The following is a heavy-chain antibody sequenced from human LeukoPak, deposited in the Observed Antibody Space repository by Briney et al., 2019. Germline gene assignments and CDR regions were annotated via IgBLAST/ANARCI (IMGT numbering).Heavy chain of an antibody. V-gene: IGHV4-59*01. CDR3: ARHLRSTSCYDG. D-gene: IGHD2-2*01. CDR1: GGSISNYY. CDR2: IYYIGST. Sequence: TSETLSLTCTVSGGSISNYYWSWIRQPPGKGLEWIGYIYYIGSTSYNASLMSRVTISVDTSKNQFSLKLTSVTAADTAVYYCARHLRSTSCYDGWGKGTTVTVSS. J-gene: IGHJ6*04.